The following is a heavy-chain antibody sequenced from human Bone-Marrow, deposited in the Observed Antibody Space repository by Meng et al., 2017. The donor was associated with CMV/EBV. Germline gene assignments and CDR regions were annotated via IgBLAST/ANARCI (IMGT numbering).Heavy chain of an antibody. J-gene: IGHJ3*02. CDR3: ARESRSSTSSDAFDI. D-gene: IGHD2-2*01. Sequence: ASVKVSCKASGYTFTSYGISWVRQAPGQGLEWMGIINPSGGSTSYAQKFQGRVTMTRDTSTSTVYMELSSLRSEDTAVYYCARESRSSTSSDAFDIWGQGTMVTVSS. V-gene: IGHV1-46*01. CDR2: INPSGGST. CDR1: GYTFTSYG.